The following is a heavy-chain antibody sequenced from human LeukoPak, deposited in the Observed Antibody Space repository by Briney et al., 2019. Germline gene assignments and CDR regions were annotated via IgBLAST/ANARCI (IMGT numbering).Heavy chain of an antibody. CDR1: GYTFTDYY. J-gene: IGHJ3*02. D-gene: IGHD6-13*01. CDR2: INPNSGCT. V-gene: IGHV1-2*02. Sequence: ASVKLSCKASGYTFTDYYMHWVRQAPGQGLEGMGWINPNSGCTNYAQKFQGRVTMTRDTSISTAYMELSRLRADDTAVYYCAREVAAVGTGHDAFDIWGHGTMVTVFS. CDR3: AREVAAVGTGHDAFDI.